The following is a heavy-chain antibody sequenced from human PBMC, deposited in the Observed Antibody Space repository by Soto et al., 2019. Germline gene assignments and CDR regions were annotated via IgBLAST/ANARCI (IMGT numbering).Heavy chain of an antibody. CDR1: GFTFSSYW. D-gene: IGHD3-10*01. CDR3: SSDLSGRADV. CDR2: MNEDGGTT. J-gene: IGHJ6*02. Sequence: PGGSLRLSCAASGFTFSSYWMHWVRQAPGKGLVWVSRMNEDGGTTDYADSVKGRFTISRDNAKNTLYLQMNSLRVEDTAVYYCSSDLSGRADVWGQGNTGPVS. V-gene: IGHV3-74*01.